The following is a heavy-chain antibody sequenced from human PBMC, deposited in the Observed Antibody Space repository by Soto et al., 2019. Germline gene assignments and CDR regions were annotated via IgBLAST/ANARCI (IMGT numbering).Heavy chain of an antibody. CDR3: ARRSSHYNWFDP. CDR1: GGTFSSYA. CDR2: IIPIFGTA. V-gene: IGHV1-69*13. D-gene: IGHD6-13*01. Sequence: ASVKVSCKASGGTFSSYAISWVRQAPGQGLEWMGGIIPIFGTANYAQKFQGRVTITADESTSTAYMELSSLRSEDTAMYYCARRSSHYNWFDPWGQGTLVTVSS. J-gene: IGHJ5*02.